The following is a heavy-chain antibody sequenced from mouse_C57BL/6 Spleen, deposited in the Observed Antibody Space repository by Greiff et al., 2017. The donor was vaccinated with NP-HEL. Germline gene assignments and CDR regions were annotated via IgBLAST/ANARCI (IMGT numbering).Heavy chain of an antibody. CDR2: ISNGGGST. Sequence: EVQLVESGGGLVQPGGSLKLSCAASGFTFSDYYMYWVRQTPEKRLEWVAYISNGGGSTYYPDTVKGRFTISRDNAKNTLYLQMSRLKSEDTAMYYCARRGNYEGWYFDVWGTGTTVTVSS. CDR3: ARRGNYEGWYFDV. D-gene: IGHD2-1*01. V-gene: IGHV5-12*01. CDR1: GFTFSDYY. J-gene: IGHJ1*03.